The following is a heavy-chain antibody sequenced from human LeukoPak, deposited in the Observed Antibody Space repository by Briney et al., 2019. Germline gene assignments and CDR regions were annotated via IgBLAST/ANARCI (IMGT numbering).Heavy chain of an antibody. CDR3: ARVEVRYCSSTSCYYWYFDL. V-gene: IGHV3-11*04. CDR2: ISNSGSTI. J-gene: IGHJ2*01. CDR1: GFTVSSNY. D-gene: IGHD2-2*01. Sequence: PGGSLRLSCAASGFTVSSNYMSWVRQAPGKGLEWVSYISNSGSTIYYADSVKGRFTISRDNAKNSLYLQMDSLRAEDTAVYYCARVEVRYCSSTSCYYWYFDLWGRGTLVTVSS.